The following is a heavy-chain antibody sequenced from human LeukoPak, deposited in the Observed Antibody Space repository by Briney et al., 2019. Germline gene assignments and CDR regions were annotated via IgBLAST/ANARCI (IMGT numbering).Heavy chain of an antibody. J-gene: IGHJ6*03. CDR1: GFTFSNYY. CDR3: ARELHSSTWDYYYMDV. CDR2: ITSTGVTI. V-gene: IGHV3-11*01. Sequence: GGSLRLSCAASGFTFSNYYMNWIRQAPGKGLEWVSSITSTGVTIYYADSVKGRVTMSRDNAKNSLYLQMNSLRGEDTAVYFCARELHSSTWDYYYMDVWGKGTTVAVSS. D-gene: IGHD2-2*01.